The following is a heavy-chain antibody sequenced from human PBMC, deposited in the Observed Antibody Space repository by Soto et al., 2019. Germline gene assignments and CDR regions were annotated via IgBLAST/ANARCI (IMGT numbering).Heavy chain of an antibody. Sequence: GQSLKISCKGSGYRFTNYWIGWVRQMPGKGLEWMGIFYPGDSDTRYSPSFQGQVTISADKSINTAYLQWSSLKASDTAMYYCARDYCSGNTCYEFDYWGQGTPVTVSS. CDR3: ARDYCSGNTCYEFDY. J-gene: IGHJ4*02. CDR1: GYRFTNYW. CDR2: FYPGDSDT. V-gene: IGHV5-51*01. D-gene: IGHD2-15*01.